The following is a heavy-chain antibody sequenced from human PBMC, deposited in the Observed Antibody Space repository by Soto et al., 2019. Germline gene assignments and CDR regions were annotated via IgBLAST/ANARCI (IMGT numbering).Heavy chain of an antibody. CDR1: GGSISSYY. D-gene: IGHD6-13*01. J-gene: IGHJ4*02. V-gene: IGHV4-59*01. CDR2: IYYSGST. Sequence: PSETLSLTCTVSGGSISSYYWRCIRQTPGKGLEWIGYIYYSGSTNYNPSLKSRVTISVDASKNQVSLKLSSVTAADTAVYYCARSIASPGTSIDYWGQGTLVTVSS. CDR3: ARSIASPGTSIDY.